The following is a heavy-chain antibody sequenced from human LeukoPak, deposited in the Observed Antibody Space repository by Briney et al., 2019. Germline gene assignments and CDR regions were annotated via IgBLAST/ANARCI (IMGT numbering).Heavy chain of an antibody. CDR1: GYTFTGYY. CDR3: ARGASWRMLTLYYYYYMDV. D-gene: IGHD2-2*01. V-gene: IGHV1-2*02. CDR2: INPNSGGT. J-gene: IGHJ6*03. Sequence: ASVKVSCKASGYTFTGYYMHWVRQAPGQGLEWMGWINPNSGGTNYAQKLQGRVTMTTDTSTSTAYMELRSLRSDDTAVYYCARGASWRMLTLYYYYYMDVWGKGTTVTVSS.